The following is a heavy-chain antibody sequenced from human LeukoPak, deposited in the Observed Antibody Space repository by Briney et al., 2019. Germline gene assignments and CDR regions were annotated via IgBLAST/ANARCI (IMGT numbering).Heavy chain of an antibody. J-gene: IGHJ4*02. V-gene: IGHV4-39*01. D-gene: IGHD6-6*01. CDR3: ARRDLYSSSTLFDY. CDR2: IYYSGNT. CDR1: GGSISSSSYY. Sequence: SETLSLTCTVSGGSISSSSYYWGWIRQPPGKGLEWIGSIYYSGNTYYNPALKSRVTISVDTSKNQFSLKLSSVTAADTAVYYCARRDLYSSSTLFDYWGQGTLVTVSS.